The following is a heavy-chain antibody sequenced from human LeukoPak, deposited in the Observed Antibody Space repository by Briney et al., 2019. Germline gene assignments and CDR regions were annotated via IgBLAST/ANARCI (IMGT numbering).Heavy chain of an antibody. D-gene: IGHD1/OR15-1a*01. CDR2: MSYNGGIK. CDR3: AKGGEQKTFRWGMDY. Sequence: PGGSLTLSCAASGFTFSNFYMHWVRQAPGKGLEWVALMSYNGGIKYYGDAVRGRFTISRDNSESTLHLEMTSLRPDDTAVYYCAKGGEQKTFRWGMDYWGQGTLVTVSS. V-gene: IGHV3-30*18. CDR1: GFTFSNFY. J-gene: IGHJ4*02.